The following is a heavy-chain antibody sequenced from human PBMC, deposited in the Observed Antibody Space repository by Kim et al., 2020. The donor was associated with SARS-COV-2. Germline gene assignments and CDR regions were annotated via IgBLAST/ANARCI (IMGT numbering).Heavy chain of an antibody. V-gene: IGHV3-23*01. CDR1: GFTFSSYA. CDR3: AKEQVSYQLRWSAFDI. Sequence: GGSLRLSCAASGFTFSSYAMNWVRQAPGKGLEWVSAISGSGGSTYYADSVKGRFTISRDNSKNTLYLQMNSLRAEDTAVYYCAKEQVSYQLRWSAFDIWGQGTMVTVSS. D-gene: IGHD2-2*01. J-gene: IGHJ3*02. CDR2: ISGSGGST.